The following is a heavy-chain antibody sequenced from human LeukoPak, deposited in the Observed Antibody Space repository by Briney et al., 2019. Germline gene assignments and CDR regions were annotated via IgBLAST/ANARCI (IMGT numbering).Heavy chain of an antibody. CDR2: ISYDGGDK. V-gene: IGHV3-30*01. D-gene: IGHD1-1*01. J-gene: IGHJ4*02. CDR1: GFTFSSYA. CDR3: ARSSATRLLNFDY. Sequence: PGRSLRLSCAASGFTFSSYAMHWVRQAPGKGLEWVALISYDGGDKYYADSVKGRFTISRDNSKNTLYLQVNSLRVEDTAVYYCARSSATRLLNFDYWGQGTLVTVSS.